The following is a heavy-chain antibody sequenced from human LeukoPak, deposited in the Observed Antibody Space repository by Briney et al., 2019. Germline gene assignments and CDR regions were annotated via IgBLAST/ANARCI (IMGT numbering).Heavy chain of an antibody. CDR2: IRSKANSYAT. J-gene: IGHJ4*02. D-gene: IGHD6-19*01. V-gene: IGHV3-73*01. CDR3: TRVIAVAGTGGY. CDR1: GFTFSGSA. Sequence: GGSLRLSCAASGFTFSGSAMHWVRQASGKGLEWVGRIRSKANSYATAYAASVKGRFTISRNDSKNTAYLQMNSLKTEDTAVYYCTRVIAVAGTGGYWGQGTLVTVSS.